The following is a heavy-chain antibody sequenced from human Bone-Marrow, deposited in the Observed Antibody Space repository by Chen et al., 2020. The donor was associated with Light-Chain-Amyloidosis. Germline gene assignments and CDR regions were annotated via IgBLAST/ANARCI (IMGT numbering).Heavy chain of an antibody. Sequence: EVQLVESGGGLVQPGGSLRLSCAASGFTFSSYWMSWVRQAPGKGLEWVANIKQDGSEKYYVDSVKGRFTISRDNAKNSLYLQMNSLRAEDTAVYYCARGGWTYYYDSSGYYPAEYFQHWGQGTLVTVSS. J-gene: IGHJ1*01. CDR3: ARGGWTYYYDSSGYYPAEYFQH. D-gene: IGHD3-22*01. CDR1: GFTFSSYW. CDR2: IKQDGSEK. V-gene: IGHV3-7*01.